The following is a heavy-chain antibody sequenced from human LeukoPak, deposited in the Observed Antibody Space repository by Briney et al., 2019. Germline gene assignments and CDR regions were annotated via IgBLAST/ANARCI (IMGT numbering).Heavy chain of an antibody. D-gene: IGHD6-13*01. CDR1: GYTFTSYD. Sequence: ASVKVSCKASGYTFTSYDINWVRQATGQGLEWMGWMNPNSGNTGHAQKFQGRVTMTRNTSISTAYMELSSLRSEDTAVYYCARRGRIAAAGRVNWFDPWGQGTLVTVSS. V-gene: IGHV1-8*01. CDR3: ARRGRIAAAGRVNWFDP. CDR2: MNPNSGNT. J-gene: IGHJ5*02.